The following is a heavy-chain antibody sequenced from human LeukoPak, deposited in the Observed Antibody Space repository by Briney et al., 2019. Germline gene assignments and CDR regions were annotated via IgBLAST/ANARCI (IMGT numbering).Heavy chain of an antibody. D-gene: IGHD4-23*01. Sequence: ASVKVSCKASGYTFTGYYLHWVRQAPGQGLEWKGWINPNSGGTNYAQKFQGRVTMTRDTSISTAYMELSRLRSDDTAVYYCARDPGDYGGNRFDYWGQGTLVTISS. V-gene: IGHV1-2*02. J-gene: IGHJ4*02. CDR3: ARDPGDYGGNRFDY. CDR2: INPNSGGT. CDR1: GYTFTGYY.